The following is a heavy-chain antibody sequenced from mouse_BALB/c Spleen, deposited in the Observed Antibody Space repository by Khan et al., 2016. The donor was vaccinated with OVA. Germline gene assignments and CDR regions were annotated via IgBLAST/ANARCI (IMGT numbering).Heavy chain of an antibody. J-gene: IGHJ3*01. Sequence: EVKLLESGGGLVQPGGSLKLSCAASGFDFSRYWMSWVRQAPGKGLEWIGDINPDSSTINYTPSLKDKFIISSDNSKQTLFLQMRQVRYAATALFCCARQGTCCGRSWFAYWGQGTLVTVSA. D-gene: IGHD1-1*01. CDR2: INPDSSTI. V-gene: IGHV4-1*02. CDR3: ARQGTCCGRSWFAY. CDR1: GFDFSRYW.